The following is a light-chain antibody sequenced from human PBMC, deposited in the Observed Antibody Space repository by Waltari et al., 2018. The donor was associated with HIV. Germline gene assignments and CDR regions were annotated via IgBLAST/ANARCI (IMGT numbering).Light chain of an antibody. Sequence: QSVLTQPPSASGTPGQRVTISCSGRSSNIGSNTVTWYQQLPGTAPKPLIYSNNQRPSGVPDRFSGSKSGTSASLAISGLQSEDEADYYCAAWDDSLNGLVFGGGTKLTVL. J-gene: IGLJ2*01. CDR3: AAWDDSLNGLV. CDR1: SSNIGSNT. CDR2: SNN. V-gene: IGLV1-44*01.